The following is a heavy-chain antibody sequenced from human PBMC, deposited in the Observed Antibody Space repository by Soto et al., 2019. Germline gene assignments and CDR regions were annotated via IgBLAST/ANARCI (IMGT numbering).Heavy chain of an antibody. J-gene: IGHJ4*02. D-gene: IGHD7-27*01. CDR1: GYTFTNYD. CDR3: ARSRWGTGDFDY. CDR2: MSPNNGDT. V-gene: IGHV1-8*01. Sequence: QVQLVQSGAEVKKPGASVKVSCKTSGYTFTNYDINWMRQATGQGLEWLGWMSPNNGDTGYAQNIQDRITVTRDTSISTAYMELSSLTSEDTAVYFCARSRWGTGDFDYWGQGTLVTVSS.